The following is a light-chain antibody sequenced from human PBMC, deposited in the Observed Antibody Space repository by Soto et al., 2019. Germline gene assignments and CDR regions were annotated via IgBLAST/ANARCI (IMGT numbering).Light chain of an antibody. CDR2: DAS. Sequence: EIVLTQSPGTLSLSPGERATLSCRASQKISSYLAWYQQKPGQAPRLLIYDASSRATGVPERFSGSGSGTDFTLTISRLEPEDSAVYYCQQYGGSPWTFGQGTKVEIK. J-gene: IGKJ1*01. CDR3: QQYGGSPWT. V-gene: IGKV3-20*01. CDR1: QKISSY.